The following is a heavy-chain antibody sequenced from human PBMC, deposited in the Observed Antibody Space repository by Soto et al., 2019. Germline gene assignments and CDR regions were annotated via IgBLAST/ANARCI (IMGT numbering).Heavy chain of an antibody. CDR3: ARGNDYCSGGSCYSSPNPRNGMDV. V-gene: IGHV1-69*01. J-gene: IGHJ6*02. D-gene: IGHD2-15*01. CDR1: GGTFSSYA. Sequence: QVQLVQSGAEVKKPGSSVKVSCKASGGTFSSYAISWVRQAPGQGLEWMGGIIPIFGTANYAQKVQGRVTITAYESTSTAYMELSSLRSEDTAVYYCARGNDYCSGGSCYSSPNPRNGMDVWGQGTTVTVSS. CDR2: IIPIFGTA.